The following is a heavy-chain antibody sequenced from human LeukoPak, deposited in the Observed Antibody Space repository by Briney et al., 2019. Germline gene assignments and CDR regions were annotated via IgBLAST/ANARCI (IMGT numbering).Heavy chain of an antibody. CDR1: GSTFTGNY. J-gene: IGHJ4*02. V-gene: IGHV1-2*02. Sequence: ASVKVSCKASGSTFTGNYMHWARKAPGQGLEWMGWINPNSGGTNYAQKFQGRVTMTWDTSISTAYMELSRLRSDDTAVYYSARDGVKESYSSTYSGQGTLVTVSS. D-gene: IGHD1-26*01. CDR3: ARDGVKESYSSTY. CDR2: INPNSGGT.